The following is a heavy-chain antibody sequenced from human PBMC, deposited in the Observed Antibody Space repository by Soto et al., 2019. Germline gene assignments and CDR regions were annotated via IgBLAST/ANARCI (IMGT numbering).Heavy chain of an antibody. CDR3: ARPIYLCTHGVCQDFDY. V-gene: IGHV1-46*01. Sequence: GASVKVSCKASGYTFTSYYMHWVRQAPGQGLEWMGIINPSGGSTSYAQKSQGRVTMTRDTSTSTVYMELSSLRSEDTAVYYCARPIYLCTHGVCQDFDYWGQGTLVTVSS. CDR2: INPSGGST. J-gene: IGHJ4*02. CDR1: GYTFTSYY. D-gene: IGHD2-8*01.